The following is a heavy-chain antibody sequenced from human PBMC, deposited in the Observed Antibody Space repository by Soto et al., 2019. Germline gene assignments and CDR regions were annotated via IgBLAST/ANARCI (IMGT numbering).Heavy chain of an antibody. CDR2: IDYNGVT. Sequence: SETLSLTCTVSGGSIYRSGYYWGWIRQPPGRGREWIGNIDYNGVTYSNPSLKSRVTISRDTSKNQFSLKLTSVTAADTALYYCGKVLVGATGHTDSDSWGPGTLVTVSS. CDR1: GGSIYRSGYY. CDR3: GKVLVGATGHTDSDS. V-gene: IGHV4-39*01. J-gene: IGHJ4*02. D-gene: IGHD2-15*01.